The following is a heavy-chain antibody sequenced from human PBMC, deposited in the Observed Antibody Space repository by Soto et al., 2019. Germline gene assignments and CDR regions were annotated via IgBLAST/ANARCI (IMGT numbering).Heavy chain of an antibody. D-gene: IGHD3-3*01. CDR1: GFTFSSYG. J-gene: IGHJ6*02. CDR2: ISYDGSNK. Sequence: TGGSLRLSCAASGFTFSSYGMHWVRQAPGKGLEWVAVISYDGSNKYYADSVKDRFTISRDNSKNTLYLQMNSLRAEDTVVYYCAKSLDYDFWSGPTPNYGMDVWGQGTTVTVSS. V-gene: IGHV3-30*18. CDR3: AKSLDYDFWSGPTPNYGMDV.